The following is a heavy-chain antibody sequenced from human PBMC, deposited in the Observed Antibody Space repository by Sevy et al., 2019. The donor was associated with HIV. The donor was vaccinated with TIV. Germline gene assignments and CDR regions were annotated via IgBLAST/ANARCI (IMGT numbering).Heavy chain of an antibody. D-gene: IGHD6-19*01. Sequence: ASMKVSCKASGGTFSSYAISWVRQAPGQGLEWMGGIIPIFGTANYAQKFQGRVTITADKSTSTAYMELSSLRSEDTAVYYCARVSSGWPRGWFDPWGQGTLVTVSS. CDR1: GGTFSSYA. J-gene: IGHJ5*02. CDR2: IIPIFGTA. CDR3: ARVSSGWPRGWFDP. V-gene: IGHV1-69*06.